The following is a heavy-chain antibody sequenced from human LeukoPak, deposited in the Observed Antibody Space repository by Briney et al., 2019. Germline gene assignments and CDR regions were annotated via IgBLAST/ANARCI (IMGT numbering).Heavy chain of an antibody. Sequence: AAVKDSCKASGYTLTGYYMHWVRPAPGQGLGWMGRVNPHSGGTNYAQKFQGRVTMTRDTSISTAYMEMSGLTSDDTAVYYCVRGRVLYGYNYYPLGDYWGQGTLVTVSS. J-gene: IGHJ4*02. CDR1: GYTLTGYY. D-gene: IGHD5-24*01. V-gene: IGHV1-2*06. CDR3: VRGRVLYGYNYYPLGDY. CDR2: VNPHSGGT.